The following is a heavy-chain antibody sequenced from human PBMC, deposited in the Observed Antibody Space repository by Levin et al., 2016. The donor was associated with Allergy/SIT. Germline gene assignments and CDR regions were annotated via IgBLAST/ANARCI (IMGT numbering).Heavy chain of an antibody. J-gene: IGHJ6*02. CDR3: AIAFCSGDCYSSFYYAMDV. CDR1: GGTFSRYT. D-gene: IGHD2-21*02. V-gene: IGHV1-69*02. CDR2: IIPTLDVA. Sequence: SVKVSCKASGGTFSRYTISWVRQAPGQGLEWMGRIIPTLDVANFAQKFQGRVTITAEKSTTTAYMELSGLTSEDTAVYYCAIAFCSGDCYSSFYYAMDVWGQGTTVIVSS.